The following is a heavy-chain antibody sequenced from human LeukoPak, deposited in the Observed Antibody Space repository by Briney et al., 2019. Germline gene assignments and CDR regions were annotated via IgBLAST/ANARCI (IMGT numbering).Heavy chain of an antibody. CDR1: GFDVSANY. CDR3: ARVGDHYHWYLDL. D-gene: IGHD3-10*01. Sequence: SGGSLTLSCEGSGFDVSANYMNWVRQALGKGLEWVSILYSGGTTYYADSVKGRFTVSRESSKNTLLLHMTSLRAEDTAVYYCARVGDHYHWYLDLWGRGTLVTASS. CDR2: LYSGGTT. V-gene: IGHV3-53*01. J-gene: IGHJ2*01.